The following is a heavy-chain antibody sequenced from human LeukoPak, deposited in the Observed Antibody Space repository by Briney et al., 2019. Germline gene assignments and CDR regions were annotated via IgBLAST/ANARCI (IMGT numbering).Heavy chain of an antibody. D-gene: IGHD1-26*01. V-gene: IGHV1-69*13. CDR1: GGTFSSYA. J-gene: IGHJ4*02. CDR3: ARGVAGAIGGHYFDY. Sequence: ASVKVSCKASGGTFSSYAISWVRQAPGQGLEWMGGIIPIFGTANYAQEFQGRVTITADESTSTAYMELSSLRSEDTAVYYCARGVAGAIGGHYFDYWGQGTLVTVS. CDR2: IIPIFGTA.